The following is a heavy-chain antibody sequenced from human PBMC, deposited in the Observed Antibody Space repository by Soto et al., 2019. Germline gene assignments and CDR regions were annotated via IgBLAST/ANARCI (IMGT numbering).Heavy chain of an antibody. J-gene: IGHJ6*02. CDR2: INAGNGNT. CDR3: ARDQGITTFGVYSMYYYGMDV. CDR1: GYTFTTYA. Sequence: ASVKVSCKASGYTFTTYAMHWVRQAPGQRPEWMGWINAGNGNTKYSQKFQDRVTITRDTSASTAYMELRSLRSEDTAVYYCARDQGITTFGVYSMYYYGMDVWGQGTTVTVSS. D-gene: IGHD3-3*01. V-gene: IGHV1-3*01.